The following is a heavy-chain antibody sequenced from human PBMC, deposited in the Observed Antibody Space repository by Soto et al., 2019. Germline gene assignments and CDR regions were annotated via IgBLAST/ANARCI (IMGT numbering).Heavy chain of an antibody. CDR1: GFSLSTSGMC. V-gene: IGHV2-70*11. J-gene: IGHJ4*02. D-gene: IGHD3-10*01. CDR2: IDWDDDK. CDR3: ARILPYGSGKVIDY. Sequence: SGPTLVNPTQTLTLTCTVSGFSLSTSGMCVTWIRQPPGKALEWLARIDWDDDKYYSTSLKTRLTISKDTSKNQVVLTMTNMDPVDTVTYYCARILPYGSGKVIDYWGQGTQVTVSS.